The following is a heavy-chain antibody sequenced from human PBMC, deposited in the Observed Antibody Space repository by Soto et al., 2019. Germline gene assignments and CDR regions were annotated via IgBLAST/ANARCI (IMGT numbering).Heavy chain of an antibody. J-gene: IGHJ4*02. V-gene: IGHV3-21*02. CDR1: GFPFSSFS. CDR2: IGRVSTYI. Sequence: QLVESGGGLVKPGGSLRLSCVASGFPFSSFSLNWIRQAPGKGLEWVSSIGRVSTYIYYADSVRGRFTVSRDNGKNSVYLQMNGLTAEDSGIYYCGRVTAGSGSYQIDLWGQGTLVTVSS. CDR3: GRVTAGSGSYQIDL. D-gene: IGHD3-10*01.